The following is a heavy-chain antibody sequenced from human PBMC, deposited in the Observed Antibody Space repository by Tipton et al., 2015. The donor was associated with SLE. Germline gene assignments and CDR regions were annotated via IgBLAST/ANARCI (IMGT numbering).Heavy chain of an antibody. CDR3: ARTGPDVELEWVDYFDF. CDR1: GISIIGYY. V-gene: IGHV4-59*01. J-gene: IGHJ4*02. D-gene: IGHD3-3*01. Sequence: TLSLTCSVSGISIIGYYWTWIRQPPGKGLEWIGSIYYTGTTSYNPSLKRRLTISVDTSKNQFSLKLSSMTAADTAVYFCARTGPDVELEWVDYFDFWGQGTLVTVSS. CDR2: IYYTGTT.